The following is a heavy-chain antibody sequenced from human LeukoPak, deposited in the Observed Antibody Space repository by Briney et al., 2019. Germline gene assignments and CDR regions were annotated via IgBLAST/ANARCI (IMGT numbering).Heavy chain of an antibody. CDR2: IRQDGSDK. V-gene: IGHV3-7*01. D-gene: IGHD6-13*01. J-gene: IGHJ4*02. Sequence: GGSLRRSCAASGFTFSSYWMSWVRQAPGKGLEWVANIRQDGSDKNYVDSVEGRFTISRDNAKRSLYLQMNSLRAEDTAVYYCAPPPIAATGNWGQGTLVTVSS. CDR1: GFTFSSYW. CDR3: APPPIAATGN.